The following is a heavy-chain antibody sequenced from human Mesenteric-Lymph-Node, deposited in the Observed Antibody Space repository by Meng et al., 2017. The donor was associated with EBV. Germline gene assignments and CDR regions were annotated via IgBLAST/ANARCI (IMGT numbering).Heavy chain of an antibody. J-gene: IGHJ5*02. CDR3: ARGLRPGENWFDP. CDR1: GDSITSNSSA. D-gene: IGHD4-17*01. V-gene: IGHV4-39*07. CDR2: MYYSGNT. Sequence: LHLQGPGPGLVKPSETLSLTCRVPGDSITSNSSAWGWIRQPPGKGLEWIGSMYYSGNTYYNPSLKSRVTIALDTSKNQFSLKLSSVTAADTAVYYCARGLRPGENWFDPWGQGALVTVSS.